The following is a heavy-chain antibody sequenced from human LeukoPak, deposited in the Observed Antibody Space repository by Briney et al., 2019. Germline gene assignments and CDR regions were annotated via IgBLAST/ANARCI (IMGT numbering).Heavy chain of an antibody. CDR1: GGSFSGYY. V-gene: IGHV4-34*01. D-gene: IGHD3-22*01. Sequence: SETLSLTCAVYGGSFSGYYWSWIRQPPGKGLEWIGSIYYSGSTYYNPSLKSRVTISVDTSKNQFSLKLSSVTAADTAVYYCATTSSSGHLNDAFDIWGQGTMVTVSS. CDR3: ATTSSSGHLNDAFDI. CDR2: IYYSGST. J-gene: IGHJ3*02.